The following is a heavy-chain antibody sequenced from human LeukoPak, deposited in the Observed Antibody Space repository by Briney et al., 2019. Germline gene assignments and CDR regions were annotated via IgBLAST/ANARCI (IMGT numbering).Heavy chain of an antibody. V-gene: IGHV4-34*01. CDR1: RVSFSGYY. D-gene: IGHD4-11*01. J-gene: IGHJ5*02. CDR2: INDSGST. CDR3: ARGVLAYTNYIHNWFDP. Sequence: SETLSLTCAVYRVSFSGYYWSWIRQSPGKGLEWSGDINDSGSTNYNPSLKNRVTISVDTSKNQFSLKLSSVTAADTAVYYCARGVLAYTNYIHNWFDPWGQGTLVTVSS.